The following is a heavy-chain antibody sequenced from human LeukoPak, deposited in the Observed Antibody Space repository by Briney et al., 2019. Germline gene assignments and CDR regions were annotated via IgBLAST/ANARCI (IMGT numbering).Heavy chain of an antibody. J-gene: IGHJ4*02. V-gene: IGHV3-21*01. CDR1: GFTFSSYS. Sequence: PGGSLRLSCAASGFTFSSYSMNRVRQAPGKGLEWVSSISSSSSYIYYADSVKGRFTISRDNAKNSLYLEMNSLRAEDTAVYYCARSPGSGYDSYFDYWGQGTLVTVSS. CDR3: ARSPGSGYDSYFDY. CDR2: ISSSSSYI. D-gene: IGHD5-12*01.